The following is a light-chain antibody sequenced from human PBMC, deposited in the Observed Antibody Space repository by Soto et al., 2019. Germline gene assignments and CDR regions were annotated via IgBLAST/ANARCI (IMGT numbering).Light chain of an antibody. CDR3: QQYGNSEII. J-gene: IGKJ5*01. Sequence: EIVLTQSPGTLSMSAGERAVLSCRTSQSVPNTYVAWYQQQPGQAPRLLISDTSNRATGIPDRFIGSGSGTDFTLTISRLEPEDFAVFSCQQYGNSEIIFGQGTRLEIK. CDR1: QSVPNTY. V-gene: IGKV3-20*01. CDR2: DTS.